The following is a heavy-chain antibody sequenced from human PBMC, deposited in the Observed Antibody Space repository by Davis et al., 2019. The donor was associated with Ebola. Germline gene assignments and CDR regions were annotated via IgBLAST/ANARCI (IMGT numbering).Heavy chain of an antibody. V-gene: IGHV1-69*13. CDR2: IIPIFGTA. D-gene: IGHD6-13*01. CDR3: ASQAAGIAAAGLGP. Sequence: SVKVSCKASGFILTNYAISWVRQAPGQGLEWMGGIIPIFGTANYAQKFQGRVTITADESTSTAYMELSSLRSEDTAMYYCASQAAGIAAAGLGPWGQGTLVTVSS. J-gene: IGHJ5*02. CDR1: GFILTNYA.